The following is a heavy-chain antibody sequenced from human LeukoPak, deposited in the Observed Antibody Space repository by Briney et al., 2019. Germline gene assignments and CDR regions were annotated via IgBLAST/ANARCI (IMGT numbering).Heavy chain of an antibody. D-gene: IGHD6-6*01. CDR2: ISSSGNYI. Sequence: GGSLRLSCAVSGFTLNSHSMNWVRQAPGKGLEWVSSISSSGNYIYYADSVKGRFTISRDNAKNPLFLQMNSLRVEDTAVYYCARDLTSSSSPYYFDYWGQGTLVTVSS. CDR1: GFTLNSHS. CDR3: ARDLTSSSSPYYFDY. V-gene: IGHV3-21*01. J-gene: IGHJ4*02.